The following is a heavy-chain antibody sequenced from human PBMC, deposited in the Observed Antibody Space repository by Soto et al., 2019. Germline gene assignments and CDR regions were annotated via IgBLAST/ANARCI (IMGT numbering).Heavy chain of an antibody. D-gene: IGHD2-8*01. CDR2: ARNGAHSYTT. CDR1: GFIFSDHH. CDR3: ARLMDTSFDL. J-gene: IGHJ4*02. Sequence: GGSLRLSCAASGFIFSDHHMDWVRQPPGKGLEWVGRARNGAHSYTTAYAASVKGRFAISRDDSKNSLSLQMDSLKTEDTAVYFCARLMDTSFDLWGPGTLVTVSS. V-gene: IGHV3-72*01.